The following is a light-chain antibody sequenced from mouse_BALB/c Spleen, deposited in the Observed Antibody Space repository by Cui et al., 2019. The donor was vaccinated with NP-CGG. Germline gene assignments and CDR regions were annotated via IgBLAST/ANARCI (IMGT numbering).Light chain of an antibody. J-gene: IGLJ1*01. CDR3: ALWYSNHWV. Sequence: QAVVTHESALTTSPGATVTLTCRSSTGAVTSSNYANWVQEKPDHLFTGLIGGTNNRAPGVPARFSGSLIGDKAALTIIGAQTEDEAIYFCALWYSNHWVFGGGTKLTVL. CDR2: GTN. V-gene: IGLV1*01. CDR1: TGAVTSSNY.